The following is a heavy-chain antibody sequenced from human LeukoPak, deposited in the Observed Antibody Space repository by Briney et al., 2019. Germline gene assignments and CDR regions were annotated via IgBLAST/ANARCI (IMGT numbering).Heavy chain of an antibody. CDR1: GYSISSGYY. CDR3: ARFGGFGELPKPFDY. D-gene: IGHD3-10*01. V-gene: IGHV4-59*01. J-gene: IGHJ4*02. Sequence: PSETLSLTCIVSGYSISSGYYWSWIRQPPGKGLEWIGYIYYSGSTNYNPSLKSRVTISVDTSKNQFSLKLSSVTAADTAVYYCARFGGFGELPKPFDYWGQGTLVTVSS. CDR2: IYYSGST.